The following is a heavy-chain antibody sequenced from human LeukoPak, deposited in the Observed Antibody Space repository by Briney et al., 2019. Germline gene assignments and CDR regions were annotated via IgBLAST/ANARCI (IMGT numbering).Heavy chain of an antibody. CDR2: ISTGGTNT. V-gene: IGHV3-23*01. D-gene: IGHD2-2*01. CDR3: ANDYAGSHPFDY. Sequence: GGPLRLSCAASGFTFNSYAIHWVRQAPGKGLQWVSAISTGGTNTYYADSVKGRFTISRDTSKNTLYLQMNSLRAEDTALYYCANDYAGSHPFDYWGQGTLVTVSS. CDR1: GFTFNSYA. J-gene: IGHJ4*02.